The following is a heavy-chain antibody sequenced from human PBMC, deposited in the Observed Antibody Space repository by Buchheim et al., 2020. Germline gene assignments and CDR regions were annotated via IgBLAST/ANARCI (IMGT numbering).Heavy chain of an antibody. D-gene: IGHD5-18*01. CDR3: AKDLPGGYSYGLPGYYYYGMDV. CDR2: ISGSGGST. CDR1: GFTFSSYA. J-gene: IGHJ6*02. Sequence: EVQLLESGGGLVQPGGSLRLSCAASGFTFSSYAMSWVRQAPGKGLEWVSAISGSGGSTYYADSVKGRFTISRDNSKNTLYLQMNSLRAEDTAVYYCAKDLPGGYSYGLPGYYYYGMDVWGQGTT. V-gene: IGHV3-23*01.